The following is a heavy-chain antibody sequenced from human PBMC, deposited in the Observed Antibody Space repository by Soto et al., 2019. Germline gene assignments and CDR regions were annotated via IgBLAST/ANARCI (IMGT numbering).Heavy chain of an antibody. CDR3: ARGYSGYDLGGYYYYYMYV. D-gene: IGHD5-12*01. CDR2: MNPNSGNT. J-gene: IGHJ6*03. Sequence: GASVKVSCKASGYTFTSYDINWVRQATGQGLEWMGWMNPNSGNTGYAQKFQGRVTMTRNTSISTAYMELSSLRSEDTAVYYCARGYSGYDLGGYYYYYMYVWGKGTTVTVSS. V-gene: IGHV1-8*01. CDR1: GYTFTSYD.